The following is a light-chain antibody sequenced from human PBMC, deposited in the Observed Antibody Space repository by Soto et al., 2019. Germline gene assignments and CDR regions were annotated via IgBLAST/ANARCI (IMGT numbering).Light chain of an antibody. V-gene: IGLV2-14*01. CDR1: SSDVGGYND. CDR3: SSYTSSSTYV. Sequence: QSVLTQPASVSGSPGQSITISCTGNSSDVGGYNDVSWYQQHPGKAPKLMIYEVSNRPSGVSNRFSGSKSGNTASLTISGLQAEDEADYYCSSYTSSSTYVFGTGTKLTVL. CDR2: EVS. J-gene: IGLJ1*01.